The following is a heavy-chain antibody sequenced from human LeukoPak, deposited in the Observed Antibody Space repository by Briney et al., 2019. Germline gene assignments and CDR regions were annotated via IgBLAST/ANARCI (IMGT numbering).Heavy chain of an antibody. J-gene: IGHJ3*02. V-gene: IGHV3-30*18. D-gene: IGHD4-17*01. CDR1: GFTFSSYG. CDR3: AKVGMTTPQDAFDI. Sequence: PGGSLRLSCAASGFTFSSYGMHWVRQAPGKGLEWVAVISYDGSNKYYADSVKGRFTISRDNSKNTLYLQMNSLRAEDTAVYYCAKVGMTTPQDAFDIWGQGTMVTVSS. CDR2: ISYDGSNK.